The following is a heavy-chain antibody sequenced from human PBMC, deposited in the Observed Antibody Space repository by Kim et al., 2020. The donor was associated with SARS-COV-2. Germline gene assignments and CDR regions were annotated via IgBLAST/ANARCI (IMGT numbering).Heavy chain of an antibody. V-gene: IGHV3-11*05. CDR2: ISSSSSYT. CDR1: GFTFSDYY. CDR3: ARVGYDYVWGSYRDYYYYYGMDF. D-gene: IGHD3-16*02. Sequence: GGSLRLSCAASGFTFSDYYMSWIRQAPGKGLEWVSYISSSSSYTNYADSVKGRFTISRDNAKNSLYLQMNSLRAEDTAVYYCARVGYDYVWGSYRDYYYYYGMDFWGQGPTVTVSS. J-gene: IGHJ6*02.